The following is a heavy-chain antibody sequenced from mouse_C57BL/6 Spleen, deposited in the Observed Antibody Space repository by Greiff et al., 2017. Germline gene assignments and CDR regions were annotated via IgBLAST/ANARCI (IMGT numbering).Heavy chain of an antibody. CDR3: ARSRDDYDGDAMGY. D-gene: IGHD2-4*01. V-gene: IGHV1-20*01. CDR2: INPYNGDT. Sequence: VQLQQSGPELVKPGDSVKISCKASGYSFTGYFMNWVMQSHGKSLEWIGRINPYNGDTFYNQKFKGKATLTVDKSSSTAHMELRSLTSEDSAVYYCARSRDDYDGDAMGYWGQGTSVTVSS. CDR1: GYSFTGYF. J-gene: IGHJ4*01.